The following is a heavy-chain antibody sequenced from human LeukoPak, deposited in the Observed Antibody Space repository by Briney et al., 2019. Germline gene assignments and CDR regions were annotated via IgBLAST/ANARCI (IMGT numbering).Heavy chain of an antibody. CDR3: AREKGRDIDYYDSSGYHY. V-gene: IGHV3-21*01. Sequence: GGSLRLSCAASGFTFSSYSMNWVRQAPGKGLEWVSSISSSSSYIYYADSVKGRFTISRDNAKNSLYLQMNSLRAEDTAVYYCAREKGRDIDYYDSSGYHYWGQGTLVTVSS. J-gene: IGHJ4*02. CDR2: ISSSSSYI. D-gene: IGHD3-22*01. CDR1: GFTFSSYS.